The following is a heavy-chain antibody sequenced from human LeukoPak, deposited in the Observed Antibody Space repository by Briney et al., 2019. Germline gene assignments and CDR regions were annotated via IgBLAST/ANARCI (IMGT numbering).Heavy chain of an antibody. D-gene: IGHD3-22*01. J-gene: IGHJ4*02. Sequence: MPSETLSLTCAVYGGSFSGYYWTWIRHTPEKGLEWIGEMNPSGSTNYNPSLKSRVTISVDTSKNQFSLTLSSVSAADTAVYYCARGRQDVTMIVVIMTAVSYYLDVWGQGTLVTVSS. CDR1: GGSFSGYY. CDR2: MNPSGST. V-gene: IGHV4-34*01. CDR3: ARGRQDVTMIVVIMTAVSYYLDV.